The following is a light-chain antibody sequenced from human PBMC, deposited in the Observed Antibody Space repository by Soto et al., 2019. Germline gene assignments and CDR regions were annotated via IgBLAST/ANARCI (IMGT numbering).Light chain of an antibody. J-gene: IGKJ4*01. CDR3: QQYNKWPLA. CDR2: GAS. V-gene: IGKV3-15*01. CDR1: QSVSSN. Sequence: EIVMTQSPATLSVSPGERATLSCRANQSVSSNIAWYQQKPGQAPRLLIYGASSRATGIPARFSGSGSGTDFTLTISSLQSEDFAVYSCQQYNKWPLAFGGGTKVEIK.